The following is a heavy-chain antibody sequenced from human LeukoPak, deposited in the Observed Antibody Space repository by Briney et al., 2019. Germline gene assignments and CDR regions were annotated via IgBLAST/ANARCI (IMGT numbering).Heavy chain of an antibody. V-gene: IGHV3-30*04. J-gene: IGHJ4*02. Sequence: GGSLRLSCAASGFTFHDFAMHWVRQAPGKGLEWVAVISNDERNKYYRDSVKGRFTISRDNSKNTVYLQMNSLRTEDTAVYYCARPSPPGDGYNPCDYWGPGALVIVSS. D-gene: IGHD5-24*01. CDR2: ISNDERNK. CDR1: GFTFHDFA. CDR3: ARPSPPGDGYNPCDY.